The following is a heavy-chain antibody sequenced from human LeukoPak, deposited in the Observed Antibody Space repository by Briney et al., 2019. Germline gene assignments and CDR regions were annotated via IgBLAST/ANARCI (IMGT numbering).Heavy chain of an antibody. J-gene: IGHJ4*02. CDR2: ISSSGAST. Sequence: GGSLRLSCAASGLTFSSYAMTWVCQAPGKGLEWVSSISSSGASTYHADSVKGRFTISRDNSKNTLYLQMNSLTAEDTAIYYCAKDRGSSSPMRYYFDYWGQGTLVTVSS. D-gene: IGHD6-19*01. CDR3: AKDRGSSSPMRYYFDY. CDR1: GLTFSSYA. V-gene: IGHV3-23*01.